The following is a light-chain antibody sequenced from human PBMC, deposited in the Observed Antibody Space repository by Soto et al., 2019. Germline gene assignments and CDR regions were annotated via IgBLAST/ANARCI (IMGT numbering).Light chain of an antibody. CDR1: QSISSY. V-gene: IGKV3-11*01. CDR2: DAS. J-gene: IGKJ3*01. Sequence: EIVLTQSPATLSLSPGERATLSCRASQSISSYLAWYQQKTGQAPRLLIYDASNRATGIPARFSGSGSGTDFTLTISSLEPEDSAVYYCQQRSNWPLTFGPGTRWIS. CDR3: QQRSNWPLT.